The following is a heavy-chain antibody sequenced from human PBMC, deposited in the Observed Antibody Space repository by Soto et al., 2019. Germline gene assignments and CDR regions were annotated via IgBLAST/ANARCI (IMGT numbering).Heavy chain of an antibody. J-gene: IGHJ4*02. Sequence: GGTLRLSWAAGGITFNKAWMTWVRKVQGKGLELVRRIKSKTDGWTTDYASRVKVRFTISRDDSKNTLYLQMNSLKTEDSAVYYCTTDTLVIRIFGVVSLWGQGTLVTVSS. CDR3: TTDTLVIRIFGVVSL. CDR2: IKSKTDGWTT. CDR1: GITFNKAW. D-gene: IGHD3-3*01. V-gene: IGHV3-15*01.